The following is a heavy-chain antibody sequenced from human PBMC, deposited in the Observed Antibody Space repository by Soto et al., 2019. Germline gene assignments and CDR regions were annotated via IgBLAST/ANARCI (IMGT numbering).Heavy chain of an antibody. V-gene: IGHV4-59*08. CDR2: IYYSGST. CDR3: ARQSGSSWRNHYYYYGLDV. CDR1: GGSISSYY. D-gene: IGHD6-13*01. J-gene: IGHJ6*02. Sequence: SETLSLTCTVSGGSISSYYLSWIRQPPGKGLEWIGYIYYSGSTNYNPSLKSRVTISIDTSKNQFSLKLSSVTAADTAVYYCARQSGSSWRNHYYYYGLDVWGQGTTVTVSS.